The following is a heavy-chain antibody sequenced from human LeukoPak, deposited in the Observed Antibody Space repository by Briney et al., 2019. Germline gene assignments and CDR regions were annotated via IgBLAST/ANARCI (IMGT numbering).Heavy chain of an antibody. CDR2: IYKSGST. CDR3: ARGPLRGSVTEGDLSEYYFDY. V-gene: IGHV4-59*01. CDR1: GGSISSYY. J-gene: IGHJ4*02. D-gene: IGHD6-25*01. Sequence: SETLSLTCTVSGGSISSYYWSWIRQPPGKGLGWIGYIYKSGSTNYNPSLKSRVTISVDTSKNQFSLKLSSVTAADTAVYYCARGPLRGSVTEGDLSEYYFDYWGQGTLVTVSS.